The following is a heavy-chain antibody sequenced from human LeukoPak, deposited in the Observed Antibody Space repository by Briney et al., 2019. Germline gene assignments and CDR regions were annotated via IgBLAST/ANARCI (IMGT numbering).Heavy chain of an antibody. J-gene: IGHJ4*02. CDR3: ARDALNSGYCSGGSCYSSFDY. CDR2: ISAYNGNT. V-gene: IGHV1-18*04. CDR1: GYTFTSYG. D-gene: IGHD2-15*01. Sequence: ASVKVSCKASGYTFTSYGISWVRQAPGQGLEWMGWISAYNGNTNYAQKLQGRVTMTTDTSTSTAYMELRSLRSDDTAVYYCARDALNSGYCSGGSCYSSFDYWGRGTLVTVSS.